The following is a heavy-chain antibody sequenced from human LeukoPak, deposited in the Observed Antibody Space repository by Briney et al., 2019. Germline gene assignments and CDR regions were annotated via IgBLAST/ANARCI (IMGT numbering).Heavy chain of an antibody. CDR2: ISAYNGNT. J-gene: IGHJ4*02. CDR3: AREYDSSGYYYFGY. Sequence: GASVKVSCKASGYTFTSYGISWVRQAPGQGLEWMGWISAYNGNTNYAQKLQGRVTMTTDTSTSTAYMELRSLRSDDTAVYYCAREYDSSGYYYFGYRGQGTLVTVSS. CDR1: GYTFTSYG. V-gene: IGHV1-18*01. D-gene: IGHD3-22*01.